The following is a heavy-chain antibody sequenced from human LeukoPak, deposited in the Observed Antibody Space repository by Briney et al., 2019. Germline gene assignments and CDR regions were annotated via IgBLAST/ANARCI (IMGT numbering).Heavy chain of an antibody. V-gene: IGHV3-15*01. J-gene: IGHJ4*02. CDR3: AADLGYCSGGSCHRARFDY. D-gene: IGHD2-15*01. Sequence: GGSLRLPCAASGFTFSHAWMSWVRQAPGKGLEWVGRIKKKSDGGTTDYAAPVKGRFTISTDDSKNTLYLQMNGLKTEDTAVYHCAADLGYCSGGSCHRARFDYWGQGILVTVSS. CDR2: IKKKSDGGTT. CDR1: GFTFSHAW.